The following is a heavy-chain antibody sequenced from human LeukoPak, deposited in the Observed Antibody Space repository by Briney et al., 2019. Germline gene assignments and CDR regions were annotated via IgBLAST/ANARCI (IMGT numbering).Heavy chain of an antibody. CDR3: TTDEDWNYARKDV. CDR1: GFTFNYAW. J-gene: IGHJ6*02. V-gene: IGHV3-15*04. D-gene: IGHD1-7*01. CDR2: TVSEIDGGTA. Sequence: GGSLRLSCAASGFTFNYAWMSWVRQVPGKGLEWVGQTVSEIDGGTADYAAPVKGRFTISRDDSKSTLYLQMNSLKIEDTAVYYCTTDEDWNYARKDVWGQGATVIVSS.